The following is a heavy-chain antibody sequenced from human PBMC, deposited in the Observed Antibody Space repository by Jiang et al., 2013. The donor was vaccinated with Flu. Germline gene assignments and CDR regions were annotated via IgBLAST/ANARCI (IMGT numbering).Heavy chain of an antibody. Sequence: LLKPSETLSLTCTVSGGSISSSSYYWGWIRQPPGKGLEWIGSIYYSGSTYYNPSLKSRVTISVDTSKNQFSLKLSSVTAADTAVYYCARLIVVIAGAWYFDLWGRGTLVTVSS. CDR3: ARLIVVIAGAWYFDL. V-gene: IGHV4-39*01. CDR2: IYYSGST. CDR1: GGSISSSSYY. J-gene: IGHJ2*01. D-gene: IGHD3-22*01.